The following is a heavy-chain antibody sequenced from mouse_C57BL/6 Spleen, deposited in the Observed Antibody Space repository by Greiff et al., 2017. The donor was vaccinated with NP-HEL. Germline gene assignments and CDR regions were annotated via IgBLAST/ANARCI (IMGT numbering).Heavy chain of an antibody. J-gene: IGHJ1*03. Sequence: VQLVESGAELAKPGASVKLSCKASGYTFTSYWMHWVKQRPGQGLEWIGYINPSSGYTKYNQKFKDKATLTSDKSSSTAYMQLSSLTYEDSAVYYCAKGDGQGYFDVWGTGTTVTVSS. CDR2: INPSSGYT. V-gene: IGHV1-7*01. CDR1: GYTFTSYW. CDR3: AKGDGQGYFDV. D-gene: IGHD2-3*01.